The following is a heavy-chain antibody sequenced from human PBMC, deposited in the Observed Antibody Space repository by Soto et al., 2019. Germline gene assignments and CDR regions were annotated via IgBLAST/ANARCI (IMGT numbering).Heavy chain of an antibody. CDR1: GYDFTTYG. CDR2: ISAHNGNI. D-gene: IGHD1-1*01. CDR3: ARGRYGDY. Sequence: QVHLVQSGAEVKKPGASVKVSCKGSGYDFTTYGITWVRQAPGQELEWMAWISAHNGNIDYAQKLQGRVTVTRDTSTSTAYMELRSLRSDDTAVYYCARGRYGDYWGQGALVTVSS. J-gene: IGHJ4*02. V-gene: IGHV1-18*01.